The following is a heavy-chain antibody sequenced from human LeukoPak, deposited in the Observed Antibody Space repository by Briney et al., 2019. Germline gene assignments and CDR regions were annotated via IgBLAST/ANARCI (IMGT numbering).Heavy chain of an antibody. Sequence: GGSLRLSCAASGFTFSSYAMHWVRQAPGKGLEWVAVISYDGSNKYYADSVKGRFTISRDNSKNTLYLQMNSLRAEDTAVYYCAKGRRSSGTGYYFDYWGQGTLVTVSS. J-gene: IGHJ4*02. CDR3: AKGRRSSGTGYYFDY. V-gene: IGHV3-30-3*01. CDR1: GFTFSSYA. D-gene: IGHD6-19*01. CDR2: ISYDGSNK.